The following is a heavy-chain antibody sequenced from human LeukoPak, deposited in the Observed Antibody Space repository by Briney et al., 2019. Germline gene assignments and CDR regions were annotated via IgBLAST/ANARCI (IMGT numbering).Heavy chain of an antibody. CDR2: IYSGGST. J-gene: IGHJ4*02. Sequence: PGGSLRLSCAASGFTVSSNYMSWVRQAPGKGLEWVSVIYSGGSTYYADSVKGRFTISRDNAKNSLYLQMNSLRAEDTAVYYCAREDSSGYSLDYWGQGTLVTVSS. CDR1: GFTVSSNY. D-gene: IGHD3-22*01. CDR3: AREDSSGYSLDY. V-gene: IGHV3-66*01.